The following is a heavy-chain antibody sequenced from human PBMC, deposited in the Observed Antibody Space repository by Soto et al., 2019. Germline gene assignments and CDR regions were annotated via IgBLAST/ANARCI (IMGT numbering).Heavy chain of an antibody. J-gene: IGHJ4*02. V-gene: IGHV1-69*02. CDR2: IIPILGIA. CDR3: ARGGYYGSGSYSFDC. D-gene: IGHD3-10*01. CDR1: GGTFSSYT. Sequence: QVQLVQSGAEVKKPGSSVKVSCKASGGTFSSYTISWVRQAPGQGLEWMGRIIPILGIANYAQKFQGRVTITADKSTSTAYMELSSLRSEDTAVYYCARGGYYGSGSYSFDCWGQGTLVTVSS.